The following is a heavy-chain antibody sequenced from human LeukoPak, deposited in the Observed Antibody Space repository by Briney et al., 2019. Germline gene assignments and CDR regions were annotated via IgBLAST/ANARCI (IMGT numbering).Heavy chain of an antibody. J-gene: IGHJ4*02. Sequence: PGGSLRLSCAASGFTFSSYEMNWVRQAPGKGLEWVSYISSSGSTIYYADSVKGRFTISRDNAKNSLYLQMNSLRAEDTVVYYCARVVPAATGGYFDYWGQGTLVTVSS. CDR1: GFTFSSYE. CDR2: ISSSGSTI. D-gene: IGHD2-2*01. V-gene: IGHV3-48*03. CDR3: ARVVPAATGGYFDY.